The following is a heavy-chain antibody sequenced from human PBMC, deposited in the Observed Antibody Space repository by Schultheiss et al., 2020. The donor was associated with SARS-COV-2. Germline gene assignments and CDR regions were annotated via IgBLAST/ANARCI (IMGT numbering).Heavy chain of an antibody. Sequence: GGSLRLSCAASGFTFSSYAMSWVRQAPGKGLVWVSRINSDGSTRDYADSVKGRFTISRDNSKNMVYLEMNSLRAEDTAVYYCARELNYYGSGSGYYYYYGMDVWGQGTTVTVSS. J-gene: IGHJ6*02. D-gene: IGHD3-10*01. V-gene: IGHV3-23*01. CDR3: ARELNYYGSGSGYYYYYGMDV. CDR2: INSDGSTR. CDR1: GFTFSSYA.